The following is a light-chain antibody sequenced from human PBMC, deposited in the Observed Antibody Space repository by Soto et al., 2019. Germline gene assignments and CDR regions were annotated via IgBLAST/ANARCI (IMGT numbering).Light chain of an antibody. CDR3: QKYGDSPKFT. CDR1: QSVSSNY. V-gene: IGKV3-20*01. CDR2: GAS. Sequence: ETLLTQSPGTLSLSPGERATLSCRASQSVSSNYLAWYQQKPGQAPRLLIYGASTRVTGIADRFSGGGSGTDFSLTISRLEPDDFAVYYCQKYGDSPKFTFGPGTKVEIK. J-gene: IGKJ3*01.